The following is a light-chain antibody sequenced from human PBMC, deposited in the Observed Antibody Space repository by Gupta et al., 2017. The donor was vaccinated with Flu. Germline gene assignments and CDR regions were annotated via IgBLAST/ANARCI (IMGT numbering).Light chain of an antibody. Sequence: EIQMTQSPSSVSASIGDSVTITCRASQGISNYLAWYRQKPGKAPKLLIYAASTLQGGVPSRFSGRESGTYFTLTISSLQPEDSATYYCQQAYSFPLTFAGGTKVEIK. CDR1: QGISNY. CDR2: AAS. J-gene: IGKJ4*01. CDR3: QQAYSFPLT. V-gene: IGKV1-12*01.